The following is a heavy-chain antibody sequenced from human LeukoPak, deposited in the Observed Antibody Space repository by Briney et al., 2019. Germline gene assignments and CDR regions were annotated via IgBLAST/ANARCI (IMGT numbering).Heavy chain of an antibody. Sequence: GGSLRLSCAASRFTFSSYWMSWVRQAPGKGLEWVANIKKDGSEIFYVDSVKGRFTISRDNAKTSLYLQMNSLRAEDTAVYYCATYSGPDKLDAFDIWGQGTMVTVSS. V-gene: IGHV3-7*01. J-gene: IGHJ3*02. D-gene: IGHD5-12*01. CDR3: ATYSGPDKLDAFDI. CDR1: RFTFSSYW. CDR2: IKKDGSEI.